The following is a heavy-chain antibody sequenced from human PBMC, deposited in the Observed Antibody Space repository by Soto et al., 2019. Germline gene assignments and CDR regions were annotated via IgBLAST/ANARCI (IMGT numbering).Heavy chain of an antibody. V-gene: IGHV3-48*02. J-gene: IGHJ3*02. CDR3: VSDSGCAFDI. CDR1: GFSFSSYS. D-gene: IGHD5-12*01. Sequence: EVQRVESGGGLVQPGQSLRGSCAASGFSFSSYSMNWVRQAPGKGLERISCISSSKTYIWYADSVKGRYTISRDNAKTSLSLQMNCLRDKDSDVYYCVSDSGCAFDIWGLGTMVTVSS. CDR2: ISSSKTYI.